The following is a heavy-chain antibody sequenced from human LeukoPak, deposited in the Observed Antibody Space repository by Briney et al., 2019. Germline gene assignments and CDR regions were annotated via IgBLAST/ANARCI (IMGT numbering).Heavy chain of an antibody. J-gene: IGHJ4*02. CDR3: AREIVFDGYCSSTSCYEGGYFDY. CDR1: GYTFTSYY. D-gene: IGHD2-2*03. V-gene: IGHV1-46*01. Sequence: GASVKVSCKASGYTFTSYYMHWVRQAPGQGLEWMGIINPSGGSTSYAQKFQGRVTMTRDMSTSTVYMELSSLRSEDTAVYYCAREIVFDGYCSSTSCYEGGYFDYWGQGPLVTVSS. CDR2: INPSGGST.